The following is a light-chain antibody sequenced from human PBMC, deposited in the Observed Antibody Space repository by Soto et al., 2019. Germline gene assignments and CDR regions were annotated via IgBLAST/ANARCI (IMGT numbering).Light chain of an antibody. V-gene: IGLV2-14*01. CDR3: SSYTTNTNPYV. CDR2: DVT. CDR1: NSDVGGYNS. Sequence: QSALAQPASMSGSPGQSITISCTGTNSDVGGYNSVSWYQQHPGKAPKLMIYDVTNRPSGVSSRFSGSKSGNTASLTISGLQAEDEADYYCSSYTTNTNPYVFGTGTKVTVL. J-gene: IGLJ1*01.